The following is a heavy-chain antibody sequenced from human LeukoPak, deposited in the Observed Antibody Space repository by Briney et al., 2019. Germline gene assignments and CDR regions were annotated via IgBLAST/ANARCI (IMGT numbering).Heavy chain of an antibody. CDR3: AREHDSSSWADY. Sequence: ASVKVSCKASGYTFTGYYMHWVRQAPGQGLEWMGWINPNSGGTNYAQKFQGRVTMTRDTSISTAYMELSRLRSDDTAVYYCAREHDSSSWADYWGQGTLVTVSS. J-gene: IGHJ4*02. CDR1: GYTFTGYY. V-gene: IGHV1-2*02. D-gene: IGHD6-13*01. CDR2: INPNSGGT.